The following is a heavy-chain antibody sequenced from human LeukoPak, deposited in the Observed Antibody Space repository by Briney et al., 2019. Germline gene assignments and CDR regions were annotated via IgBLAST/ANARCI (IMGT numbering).Heavy chain of an antibody. D-gene: IGHD7-27*01. CDR1: GGTFSSYA. Sequence: SVKVSCKASGGTFSSYAISWVRQAPGQGPEWMGRIIPIFGTANYAQKFQGRVTITTDESTSTAYMELSSLRSEDTAVYYCARGNWGHGSFDYWGQGTLVTVSS. CDR3: ARGNWGHGSFDY. CDR2: IIPIFGTA. V-gene: IGHV1-69*05. J-gene: IGHJ4*02.